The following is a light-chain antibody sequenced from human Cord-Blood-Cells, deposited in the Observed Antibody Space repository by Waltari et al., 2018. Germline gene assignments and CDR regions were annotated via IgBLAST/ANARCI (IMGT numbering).Light chain of an antibody. CDR3: QQYNSYWT. CDR1: QSISSW. Sequence: DIQMTQSPSTLSASVGDGVTITCRASQSISSWLAWYQQKPGKAPTLLIYKASSLESGVPSRFSGSGSGTEFTLTISSLQPDDFATYYCQQYNSYWTFGQGTKVEIK. V-gene: IGKV1-5*03. J-gene: IGKJ1*01. CDR2: KAS.